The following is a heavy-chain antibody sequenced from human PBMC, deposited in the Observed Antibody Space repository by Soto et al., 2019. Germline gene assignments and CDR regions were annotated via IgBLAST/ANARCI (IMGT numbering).Heavy chain of an antibody. CDR1: GYTFTSYD. J-gene: IGHJ6*03. CDR3: ARGANWNYPSHYHYFMDV. V-gene: IGHV1-8*01. Sequence: ASVKVSCKASGYTFTSYDINWVRQATGQGLEWMGWMSPNSGNTGYAQKFQGRVTMTRNTSISTAYMELSSLRSEDTAVYYCARGANWNYPSHYHYFMDVWGKGTTVIVSS. CDR2: MSPNSGNT. D-gene: IGHD1-7*01.